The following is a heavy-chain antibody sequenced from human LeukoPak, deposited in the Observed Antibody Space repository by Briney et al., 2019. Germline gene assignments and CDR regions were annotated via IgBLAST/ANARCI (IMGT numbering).Heavy chain of an antibody. CDR3: ARDDRYDYYMDV. J-gene: IGHJ6*03. Sequence: GGSLRLSCATSRFTVSSNYMSWVRQAPGKGLEWGSVIHSDGSTHYADSVKGRFTISRDNSKNTLYLQMNSLRAEDTAVYYCARDDRYDYYMDVWGKGTTVTVSS. CDR2: IHSDGST. V-gene: IGHV3-53*01. CDR1: RFTVSSNY.